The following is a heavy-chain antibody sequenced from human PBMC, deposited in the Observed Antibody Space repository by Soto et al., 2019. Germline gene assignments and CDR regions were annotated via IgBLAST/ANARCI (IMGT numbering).Heavy chain of an antibody. CDR2: ISSSSSYI. CDR1: GFTFSSYS. D-gene: IGHD3-10*01. CDR3: ARDGGDYYGSGRSAFYYYGMDV. V-gene: IGHV3-21*01. J-gene: IGHJ6*02. Sequence: GSLRLSCAASGFTFSSYSMNWVRQAPGKGLEWVSSISSSSSYIYYADSVKGRFTISRDNAKNSLYLQMNSLRDEDTAVYYCARDGGDYYGSGRSAFYYYGMDVWGQGTTVTVSS.